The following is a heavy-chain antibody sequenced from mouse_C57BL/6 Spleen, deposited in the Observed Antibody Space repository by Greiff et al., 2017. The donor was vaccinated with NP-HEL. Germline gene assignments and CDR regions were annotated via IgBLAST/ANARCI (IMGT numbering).Heavy chain of an antibody. CDR1: GFTFSSYA. CDR2: ISDGGSYT. J-gene: IGHJ2*01. CDR3: ARFYYGNNYFDY. D-gene: IGHD2-1*01. V-gene: IGHV5-4*01. Sequence: EVHLVESGGGLVKPGGSLKLSCAASGFTFSSYAMSWVRQTPEKRLEWVATISDGGSYTYYPDNVKGRFTISRDNAKNNLYLQMSHLKSEDTAMYYCARFYYGNNYFDYWGQGTTLTVSS.